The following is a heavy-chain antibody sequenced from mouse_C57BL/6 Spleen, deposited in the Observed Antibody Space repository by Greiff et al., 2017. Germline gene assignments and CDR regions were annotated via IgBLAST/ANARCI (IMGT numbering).Heavy chain of an antibody. V-gene: IGHV1-69*01. D-gene: IGHD2-1*01. CDR1: GYNFTSYW. J-gene: IGHJ4*01. Sequence: VQLQQPGAELVMPGASVKLSCKASGYNFTSYWMHWVKQRPGQGLEWIGEIDPSDSYTNYNQKFKGKSTLTVDKSSSTAYMQLSSLTSEDSAVYYCARYGNYEAGAMDYWGQGTSVTVSS. CDR2: IDPSDSYT. CDR3: ARYGNYEAGAMDY.